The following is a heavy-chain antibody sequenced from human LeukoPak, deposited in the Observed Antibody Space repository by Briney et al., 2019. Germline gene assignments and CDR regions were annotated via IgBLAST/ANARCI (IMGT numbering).Heavy chain of an antibody. J-gene: IGHJ5*02. D-gene: IGHD1-14*01. CDR1: GGSISSSSYY. CDR3: ARVAPDLPGQPFVVNWFDP. Sequence: SETLSLTCTVSGGSISSSSYYWGWIRQPPGKGLEWIGSIYYSGSTYYNPSLKSRVTISVDTSKNQFSLKLSSVTAADTAVYYCARVAPDLPGQPFVVNWFDPWGQGTLVTVSS. V-gene: IGHV4-39*07. CDR2: IYYSGST.